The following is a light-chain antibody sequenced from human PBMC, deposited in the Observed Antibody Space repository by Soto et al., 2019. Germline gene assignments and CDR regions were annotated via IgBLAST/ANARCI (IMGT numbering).Light chain of an antibody. V-gene: IGLV2-14*01. Sequence: QSVLTQPASVSGSPGQSITISCTGTSSDIGGYYYVSWYQHHPGKAPKLLIYQVTNRPSGVSNRFSGSKSGNTASLTISGLQADDEDDYYCTSYSSSDIFYVFGTGTKLTVL. CDR2: QVT. CDR1: SSDIGGYYY. CDR3: TSYSSSDIFYV. J-gene: IGLJ1*01.